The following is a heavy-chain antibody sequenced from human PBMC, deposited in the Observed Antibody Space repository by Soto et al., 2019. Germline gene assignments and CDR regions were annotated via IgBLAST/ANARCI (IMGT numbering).Heavy chain of an antibody. CDR2: IYYSGST. CDR1: GGSISSGGYY. Sequence: QVQLQESGPGLVKPSQTLSLTCTVSGGSISSGGYYWSWLRQHPGKGLEWLGYIYYSGSTYYNPALKSRGTRAGDTSKNQFSLKLSSVTAADTAVYYCARESGDCSGGSCANVDYWGQGTLVTGSP. J-gene: IGHJ4*02. V-gene: IGHV4-31*03. CDR3: ARESGDCSGGSCANVDY. D-gene: IGHD2-15*01.